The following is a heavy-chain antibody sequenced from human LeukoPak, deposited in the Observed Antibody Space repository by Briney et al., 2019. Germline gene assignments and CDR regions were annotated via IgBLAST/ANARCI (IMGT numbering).Heavy chain of an antibody. CDR3: ARWLTT. CDR1: GDSVSNNSAS. D-gene: IGHD3-9*01. J-gene: IGHJ5*02. V-gene: IGHV6-1*01. CDR2: TYYRSRWYK. Sequence: SQTLSLTCVISGDSVSNNSASWNWIRQSPSRGLEWLGRTYYRSRWYKDYAVSVKRRITINPDTSKNQFSLQLNSVTPEDTAVYYCARWLTTWGQGTLVTVSS.